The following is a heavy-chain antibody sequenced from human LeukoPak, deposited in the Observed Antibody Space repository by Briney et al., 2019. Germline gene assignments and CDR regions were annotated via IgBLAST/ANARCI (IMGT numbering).Heavy chain of an antibody. CDR2: IKEDGSEK. CDR3: ARDSQHLNFDY. Sequence: GGSLRLSCAASGFTFSNYWMNWVRQAPGKGLKWVANIKEDGSEKFYVDSVKGRFIIPRDNAKNSLYLQMNSLRAEDTAVYYCARDSQHLNFDYWGQGTLVTVSS. CDR1: GFTFSNYW. J-gene: IGHJ4*02. D-gene: IGHD3-3*02. V-gene: IGHV3-7*04.